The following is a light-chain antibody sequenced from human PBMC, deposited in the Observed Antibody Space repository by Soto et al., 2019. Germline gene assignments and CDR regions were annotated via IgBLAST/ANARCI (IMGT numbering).Light chain of an antibody. J-gene: IGLJ2*01. Sequence: QSALTQPRSLSGSPGQSVTISCTGTSSDVGGYDYVSWYQQHPGKVPKLMIFDVSKRPSGVPDRFSGSKSGNTASLTISGLQAEDEADYHCFSYAGSYILIFGGGTKLTVL. CDR3: FSYAGSYILI. CDR2: DVS. CDR1: SSDVGGYDY. V-gene: IGLV2-11*01.